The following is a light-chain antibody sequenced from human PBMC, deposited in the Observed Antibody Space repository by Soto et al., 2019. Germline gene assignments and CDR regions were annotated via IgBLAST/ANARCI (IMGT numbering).Light chain of an antibody. CDR3: QHRSDWRYT. J-gene: IGKJ2*01. V-gene: IGKV3-11*01. CDR1: QSVGTY. Sequence: EIVLTQSPATLSLSLGESATLSCRASQSVGTYLAWYQQKPGQTPRLVIYTASNRATGIPARFSGSGSGTDFTLTISSLEPEDFAVYYCQHRSDWRYTFGQGTKLDVK. CDR2: TAS.